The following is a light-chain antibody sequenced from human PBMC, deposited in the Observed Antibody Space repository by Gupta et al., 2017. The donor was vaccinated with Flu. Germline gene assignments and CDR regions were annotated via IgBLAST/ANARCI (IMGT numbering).Light chain of an antibody. CDR3: ATWDDSMDGGV. CDR2: SNN. J-gene: IGLJ3*02. V-gene: IGLV1-44*01. CDR1: SSNIGSTL. Sequence: QSVLTQPPSTSGTPGQRVTISCSGSSSNIGSTLVHWYQQLPGTAPKLLIYSNNRRHSGVPDRFSGSKSGTSAALAISGLQAEDEADYYCATWDDSMDGGVFGGGTKLTVL.